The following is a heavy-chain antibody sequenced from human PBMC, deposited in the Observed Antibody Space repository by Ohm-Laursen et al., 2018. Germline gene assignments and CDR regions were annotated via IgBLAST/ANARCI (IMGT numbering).Heavy chain of an antibody. Sequence: SLRLSCAASGFIVNSNHMSWVRQAPGKGLEWVSVIYSGGSTYYADSVKGRFTISKDNSKSTLYLQMNRLRAEDTAVYYCVWTSHIWGQGTMVTVSS. CDR2: IYSGGST. V-gene: IGHV3-53*01. D-gene: IGHD2-21*01. J-gene: IGHJ3*02. CDR1: GFIVNSNH. CDR3: VWTSHI.